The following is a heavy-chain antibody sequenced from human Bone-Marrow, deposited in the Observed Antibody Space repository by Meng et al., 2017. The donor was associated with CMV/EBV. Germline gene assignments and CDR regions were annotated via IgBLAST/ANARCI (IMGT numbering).Heavy chain of an antibody. Sequence: CAACGVTVSSCSMKRVRQAPGEGLEWGSTISSKSSYIYYANSERGRFAISRENAKNSLYLQMNSLRAGDTAVYYCAGHLSSGYQYWGQGTLVTVSS. J-gene: IGHJ4*02. CDR3: AGHLSSGYQY. CDR1: GVTVSSCS. CDR2: ISSKSSYI. D-gene: IGHD3-22*01. V-gene: IGHV3-21*01.